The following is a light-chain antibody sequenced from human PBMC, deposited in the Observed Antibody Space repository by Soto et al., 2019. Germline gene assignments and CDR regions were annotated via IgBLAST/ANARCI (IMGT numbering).Light chain of an antibody. V-gene: IGKV3-15*01. CDR2: GAS. CDR3: QQYINWPPLYT. J-gene: IGKJ2*01. CDR1: HGVSSN. Sequence: EIVMTQSPATLSVSPGERATLSCRASHGVSSNLAWYQQKPGQAPRLLIYGASIRATDIPARFSGSGSGTEFTLTTSSVQSEDFAVYYCQQYINWPPLYTFGQGTKLEIK.